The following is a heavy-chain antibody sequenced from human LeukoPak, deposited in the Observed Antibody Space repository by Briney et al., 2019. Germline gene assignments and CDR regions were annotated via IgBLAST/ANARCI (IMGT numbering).Heavy chain of an antibody. V-gene: IGHV1-46*01. Sequence: ASVKVSCKASGGTFSSYAISWVRQAPGQGLEWMGIINPSGGSTSYAQKFQGRVTMTRDTSTSTVYMELSSLRSEDTAVYYCAREDGYLTGYSPSFDYWAREPWSPSPQ. CDR3: AREDGYLTGYSPSFDY. CDR2: INPSGGST. CDR1: GGTFSSYA. D-gene: IGHD3-9*01. J-gene: IGHJ4*02.